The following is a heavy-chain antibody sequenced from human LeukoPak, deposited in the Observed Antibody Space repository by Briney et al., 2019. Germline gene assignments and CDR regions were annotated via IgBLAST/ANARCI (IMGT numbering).Heavy chain of an antibody. V-gene: IGHV3-7*01. Sequence: PGGSLRLSCAASGFTFRNYLMTWVRQAPGKGLGWVANIKQDGSEKYYVDSVKGRFTISRDNAKNSLYLQMNSLRAEDTAVYYCARYSSNWYYFDYWGQGTLVTVSS. CDR1: GFTFRNYL. J-gene: IGHJ4*02. CDR2: IKQDGSEK. CDR3: ARYSSNWYYFDY. D-gene: IGHD6-13*01.